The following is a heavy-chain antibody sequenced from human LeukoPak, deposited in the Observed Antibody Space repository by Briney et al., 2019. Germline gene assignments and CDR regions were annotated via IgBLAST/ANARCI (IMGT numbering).Heavy chain of an antibody. CDR3: ARGVGFVDIVATIGDYYYYYYMDV. Sequence: GASVKVSCKASGYTFTSYDINWVRQATGQGLEWMGWMNPNSGNTGYAQKFQGRVTMTRNTSISTAYMELSSLRSEDTAVYYCARGVGFVDIVATIGDYYYYYYMDVWGKGTTVTVSS. D-gene: IGHD5-12*01. V-gene: IGHV1-8*01. CDR1: GYTFTSYD. J-gene: IGHJ6*03. CDR2: MNPNSGNT.